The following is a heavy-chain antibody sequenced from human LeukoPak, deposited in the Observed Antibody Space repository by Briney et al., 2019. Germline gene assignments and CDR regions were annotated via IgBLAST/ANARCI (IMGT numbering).Heavy chain of an antibody. J-gene: IGHJ4*02. CDR2: IREDGSEK. V-gene: IGHV3-7*04. Sequence: GGSLRLSCAASGFTFSTYWMSWVRQAPGKGLEWVAHIREDGSEKYYVDSVKGRFTISRDNANNSLYLQMNRLRAEGTALYYCGWELSGQGGYWGQGTLVTVSS. D-gene: IGHD4/OR15-4a*01. CDR3: GWELSGQGGY. CDR1: GFTFSTYW.